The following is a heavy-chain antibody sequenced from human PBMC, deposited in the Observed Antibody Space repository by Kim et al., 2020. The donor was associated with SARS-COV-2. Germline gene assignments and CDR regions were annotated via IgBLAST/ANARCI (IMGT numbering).Heavy chain of an antibody. J-gene: IGHJ4*02. Sequence: SVKVSCKASGGTFSSYAISWVRQAPGQGLEWMGGIIPIFGTANYAQKFQGRVTITADESTSTAYMELSSLRSEDTAVYYCALYNYYDSSGYYCFDYWGQGTLVTVSS. D-gene: IGHD3-22*01. V-gene: IGHV1-69*13. CDR3: ALYNYYDSSGYYCFDY. CDR2: IIPIFGTA. CDR1: GGTFSSYA.